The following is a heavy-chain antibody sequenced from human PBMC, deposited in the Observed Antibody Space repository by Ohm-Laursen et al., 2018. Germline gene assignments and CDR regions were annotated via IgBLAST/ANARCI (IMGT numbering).Heavy chain of an antibody. CDR2: IYSGGST. V-gene: IGHV3-53*01. Sequence: SLRLSCAASGFTVSSNYMSWVRQAPGKGLEWVSVIYSGGSTYYADSVKGRFTISRDNSKNTLYPQMNSLRAEDTAVYYCARERRLDDAFDIWGQGAMVTVSS. CDR1: GFTVSSNY. J-gene: IGHJ3*02. D-gene: IGHD6-19*01. CDR3: ARERRLDDAFDI.